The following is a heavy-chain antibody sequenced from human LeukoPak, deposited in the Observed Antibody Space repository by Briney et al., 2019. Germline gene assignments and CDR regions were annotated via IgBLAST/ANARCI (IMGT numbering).Heavy chain of an antibody. V-gene: IGHV1-46*01. Sequence: ASVKVSCKASGYTFTNYFVHWVRQAPGQGLEWMGIINPSGGSTRYTQKFQGRVTMTRDTSTSTVYMELSSLGSEDTAVYYCARDGDAYCSGDCYIDPWGQGTLVTVSS. CDR2: INPSGGST. CDR3: ARDGDAYCSGDCYIDP. J-gene: IGHJ5*02. D-gene: IGHD2-21*02. CDR1: GYTFTNYF.